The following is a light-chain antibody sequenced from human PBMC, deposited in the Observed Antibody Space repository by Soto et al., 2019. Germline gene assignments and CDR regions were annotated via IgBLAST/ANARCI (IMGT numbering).Light chain of an antibody. CDR3: QEYGDSPFT. J-gene: IGKJ3*01. CDR2: DAS. Sequence: EIVLTQSPGTLSLSPGERTTFSCRVSQNVVNNNFAWFQQRPGQPPRLLIHDASRRATVIPDRFIGSGSGTDFTLTISGLVPEDFAMYYCQEYGDSPFTFGPGTKVHIK. CDR1: QNVVNNN. V-gene: IGKV3-20*01.